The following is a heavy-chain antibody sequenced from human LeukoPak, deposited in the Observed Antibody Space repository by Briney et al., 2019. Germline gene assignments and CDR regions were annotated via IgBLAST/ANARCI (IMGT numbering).Heavy chain of an antibody. J-gene: IGHJ4*02. CDR2: ISSSSGTI. CDR3: ARGDYFDDSASPVDY. D-gene: IGHD2/OR15-2a*01. Sequence: PXGSLRLSCAASGFTFSSYSMNWVRQAPGKGLEWVSYISSSSGTILYADSVKGRFTISRDNAKNSLYLQMNSLRAEDTAVYYCARGDYFDDSASPVDYWGQGTLVTVSS. V-gene: IGHV3-48*01. CDR1: GFTFSSYS.